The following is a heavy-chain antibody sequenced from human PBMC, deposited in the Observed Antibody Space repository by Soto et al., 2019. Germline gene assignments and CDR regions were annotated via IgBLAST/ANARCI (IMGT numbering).Heavy chain of an antibody. Sequence: QVQLVQSGAEVKKPGSSVKVSCKASGGTFSPYTINWVRQAPGQGLEWMGRIIPFHGEPNYAQKFQARVTLTADKSTSTAYMELSGLRFEDTAMYYCTRDWEITVSTWSFGGFWGRGTLVTVSS. J-gene: IGHJ4*02. D-gene: IGHD3-10*01. V-gene: IGHV1-69*08. CDR2: IIPFHGEP. CDR1: GGTFSPYT. CDR3: TRDWEITVSTWSFGGF.